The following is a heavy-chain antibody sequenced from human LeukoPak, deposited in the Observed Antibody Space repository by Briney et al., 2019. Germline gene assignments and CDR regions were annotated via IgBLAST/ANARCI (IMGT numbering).Heavy chain of an antibody. D-gene: IGHD6-19*01. J-gene: IGHJ4*02. CDR3: AKVGRSSGWTTFDY. CDR2: ISGSGGST. V-gene: IGHV3-23*01. CDR1: GFTFSSYA. Sequence: GGSLRLSCAASGFTFSSYAMSWVRQTPGKGLEWVSAISGSGGSTYYADSVKGRFTISRDNSKNTLYLQMNSLRAEDTAVYYCAKVGRSSGWTTFDYWGQGTLVTVSS.